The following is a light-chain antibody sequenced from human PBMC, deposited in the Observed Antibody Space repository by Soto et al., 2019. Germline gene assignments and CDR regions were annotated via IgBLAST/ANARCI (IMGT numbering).Light chain of an antibody. CDR2: DAS. V-gene: IGKV1-5*01. Sequence: DIQMTQSPSTLSASVRDRVTITCRASQSISSWLAWYQQKPGKAPKLLIYDASSLESGVPSRFSGSASGTEFTLTISSLQPDDFATYYCQQYNSYSTFGQGTKVDIK. J-gene: IGKJ1*01. CDR1: QSISSW. CDR3: QQYNSYST.